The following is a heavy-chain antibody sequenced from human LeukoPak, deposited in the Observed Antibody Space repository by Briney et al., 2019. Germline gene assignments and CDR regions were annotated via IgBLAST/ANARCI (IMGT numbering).Heavy chain of an antibody. J-gene: IGHJ3*01. V-gene: IGHV3-23*01. Sequence: GGSLRLSCAASGLAFTNYAMTWVRQAPRKRLEWVSGIGASGADTYYSDSVKGRFTVSRDNSQNTLFLHMSSLRAENTAVYFCARRPRDSSGYYLGAFHDWGQGTTVTVSS. D-gene: IGHD3-22*01. CDR3: ARRPRDSSGYYLGAFHD. CDR2: IGASGADT. CDR1: GLAFTNYA.